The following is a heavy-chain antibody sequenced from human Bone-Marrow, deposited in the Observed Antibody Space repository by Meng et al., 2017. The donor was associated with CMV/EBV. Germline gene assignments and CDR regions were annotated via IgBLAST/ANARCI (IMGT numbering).Heavy chain of an antibody. CDR2: INHSGST. CDR3: ARGSGSCGGDCYNFDY. V-gene: IGHV4-34*01. CDR1: GGSFSGYY. D-gene: IGHD2-21*01. Sequence: GSLRLSCAVYGGSFSGYYWSWIRQPPGKGLEWIGEINHSGSTNYNPSLKSRVTISVDTSKNQFSLKLSSVTAADTAVYYCARGSGSCGGDCYNFDYWGQGTLVTVS. J-gene: IGHJ4*02.